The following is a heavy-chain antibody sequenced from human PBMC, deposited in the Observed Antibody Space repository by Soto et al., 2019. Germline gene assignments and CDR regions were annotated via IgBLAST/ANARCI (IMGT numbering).Heavy chain of an antibody. Sequence: QVQLVQSGAEVKKPGASVKVSCKASGYSFSSSSISWVRQAPGQGLEWMGWISAVNGNTNYAQKFQGRVTMTTDTSTSTAYMEMRSLRSDDTDVYYCARGWALGDNWGQGTLVTVSS. D-gene: IGHD1-26*01. V-gene: IGHV1-18*04. CDR3: ARGWALGDN. CDR1: GYSFSSSS. J-gene: IGHJ4*02. CDR2: ISAVNGNT.